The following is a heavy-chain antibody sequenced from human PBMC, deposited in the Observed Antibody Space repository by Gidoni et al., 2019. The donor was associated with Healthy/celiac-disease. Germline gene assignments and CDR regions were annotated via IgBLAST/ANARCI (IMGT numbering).Heavy chain of an antibody. J-gene: IGHJ5*02. V-gene: IGHV1-3*01. CDR1: GYTFTRYA. D-gene: IGHD5-12*01. CDR2: INAGKGNP. CDR3: ARDRGVATIPPNWFDP. Sequence: QVQLVQSGAEVKKPGASVKVSCKASGYTFTRYARHWVRQAPGQRLEWMGWINAGKGNPNYSQKFQGRVTITRDTSASTAYMELSSRRSEDTAVYYCARDRGVATIPPNWFDPWGQGTLVTVSS.